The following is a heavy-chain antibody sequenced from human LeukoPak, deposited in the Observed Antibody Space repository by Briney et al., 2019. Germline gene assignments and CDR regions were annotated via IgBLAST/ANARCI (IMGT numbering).Heavy chain of an antibody. V-gene: IGHV4-59*01. CDR3: ARDNGSGSHFDY. Sequence: SETLSLTCTVSGGSISSYYWSWIRQPPGKGLEWIGYIYYSGSTNYNPSLKSRVTISVDTSKNQFSLKLSSVTAADTAVYYCARDNGSGSHFDYWGQGTLVTVSS. CDR2: IYYSGST. CDR1: GGSISSYY. D-gene: IGHD1-26*01. J-gene: IGHJ4*02.